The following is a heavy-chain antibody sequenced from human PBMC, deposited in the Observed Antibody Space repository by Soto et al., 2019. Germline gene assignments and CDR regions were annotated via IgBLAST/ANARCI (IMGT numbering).Heavy chain of an antibody. V-gene: IGHV3-30*18. D-gene: IGHD3-3*01. J-gene: IGHJ4*02. CDR2: ISYDGSNK. CDR3: AKGERITIFGVVIEYYFDY. Sequence: QVQLVESGGGVVQPGRSLRLSCAASGFTFSSYGMHWVRQAPGKGLEWVAVISYDGSNKYYADSVKGRFTISRDNSKNPLYLQMNSLRAEDTAVYYCAKGERITIFGVVIEYYFDYWGQGTLVTVSS. CDR1: GFTFSSYG.